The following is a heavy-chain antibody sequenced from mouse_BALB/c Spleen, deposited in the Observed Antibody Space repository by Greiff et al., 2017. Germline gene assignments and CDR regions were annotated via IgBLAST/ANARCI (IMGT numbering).Heavy chain of an antibody. CDR1: GYTFTSYY. CDR3: ARDYYGSSSAWFAY. Sequence: VQLQQSGPELVKPGASVRISCKASGYTFTSYYIHWVKQRPGQGLEWIGWIYPGNVNTKYNEKFKGKATLTADKSSSTAYMQLSSLTSEDSAVYFCARDYYGSSSAWFAYWGQGTLVTVSA. V-gene: IGHV1S56*01. D-gene: IGHD1-1*01. CDR2: IYPGNVNT. J-gene: IGHJ3*01.